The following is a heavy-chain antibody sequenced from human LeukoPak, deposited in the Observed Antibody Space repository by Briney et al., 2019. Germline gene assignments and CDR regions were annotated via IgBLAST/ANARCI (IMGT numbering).Heavy chain of an antibody. CDR3: ARLDIVVVPAAILGWFDP. D-gene: IGHD2-2*03. J-gene: IGHJ5*02. Sequence: PSETLSLTCAVYGGPFSGYYWSWIRQPPGKGLEWIGDINHSGSTNYNPSLKSRVTISVDTSKNQFSLKLSSVTAADTAVYYCARLDIVVVPAAILGWFDPWGQGTLVTVSS. CDR2: INHSGST. V-gene: IGHV4-34*01. CDR1: GGPFSGYY.